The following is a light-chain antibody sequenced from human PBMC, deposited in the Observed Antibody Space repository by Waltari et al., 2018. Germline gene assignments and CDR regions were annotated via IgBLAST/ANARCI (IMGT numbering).Light chain of an antibody. J-gene: IGLJ3*02. CDR1: RTDGAGYDP. Sequence: QSALPQPPSASGSPGQSLTISCTGIRTDGAGYDPVFWFHQPPGKAPKPLNYEVTTRPTGVPDRFSGSKSDTTASLAVSGLQAEDEADYYCSSYAGGSSLMFGGGTKLTVL. CDR3: SSYAGGSSLM. CDR2: EVT. V-gene: IGLV2-8*01.